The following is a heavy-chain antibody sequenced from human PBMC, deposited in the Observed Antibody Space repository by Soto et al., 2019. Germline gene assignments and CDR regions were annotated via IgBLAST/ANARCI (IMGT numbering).Heavy chain of an antibody. CDR2: INHSGST. V-gene: IGHV4-34*01. J-gene: IGHJ6*03. CDR1: GLSFSGYY. D-gene: IGHD3-3*01. Sequence: SETLSLTCAVYGLSFSGYYWSWIRQPPGKGLEWIGEINHSGSTNYNPSLKSRVTISVDTSKNQFSLKLSSVTAADTAVYYCARVYYDFWSGPSPGAYYYYMDVWGKGTTVTVSS. CDR3: ARVYYDFWSGPSPGAYYYYMDV.